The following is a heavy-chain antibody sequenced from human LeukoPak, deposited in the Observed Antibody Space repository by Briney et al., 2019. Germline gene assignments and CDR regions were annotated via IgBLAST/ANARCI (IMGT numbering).Heavy chain of an antibody. Sequence: GASVKLSCNASGYTFTGYYIHWVRQAPGQGLELMGCINPNSGDTTSAQRFQGRVTMTRDTSLNTAYMELSRLTSDDTAVYYCARVPGYSSEKRSLSWFDPWGQGSLVTVSS. CDR2: INPNSGDT. D-gene: IGHD6-19*01. V-gene: IGHV1-2*02. J-gene: IGHJ5*02. CDR3: ARVPGYSSEKRSLSWFDP. CDR1: GYTFTGYY.